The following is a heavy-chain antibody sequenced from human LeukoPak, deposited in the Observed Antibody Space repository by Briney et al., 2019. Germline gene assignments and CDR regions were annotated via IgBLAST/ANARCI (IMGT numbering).Heavy chain of an antibody. D-gene: IGHD4-17*01. V-gene: IGHV3-13*01. CDR2: IGTAADT. CDR1: GFTFSSYD. CDR3: ARHDYGDYPPHYYGMDV. Sequence: GGSLRLSCAASGFTFSSYDMHWVRQATGEGLEWVSAIGTAADTYYSGSVKGRFTISRDNAKDSSYLQMNNLKAEDTAVYYCARHDYGDYPPHYYGMDVWGQGTTVTVSS. J-gene: IGHJ6*02.